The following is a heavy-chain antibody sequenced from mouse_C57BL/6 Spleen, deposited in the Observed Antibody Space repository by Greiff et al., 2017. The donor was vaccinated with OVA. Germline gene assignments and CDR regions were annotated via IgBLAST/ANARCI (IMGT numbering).Heavy chain of an antibody. V-gene: IGHV1-72*01. J-gene: IGHJ2*01. D-gene: IGHD2-2*01. Sequence: QVQLQQPGAELVKPGASVKLSCKASGYTFTSYWMHWVKQRPGRGLEWIGRIDPNSGGTKYNEKFKSKATLTVDKPSSTAYMQLSGLTSEASAVYYCARSRGYDDGDYWGQGTTLTGSS. CDR2: IDPNSGGT. CDR3: ARSRGYDDGDY. CDR1: GYTFTSYW.